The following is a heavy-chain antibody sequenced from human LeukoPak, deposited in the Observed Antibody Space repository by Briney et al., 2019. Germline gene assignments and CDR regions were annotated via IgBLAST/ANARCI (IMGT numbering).Heavy chain of an antibody. CDR1: GVTFSSYV. D-gene: IGHD3-10*01. CDR2: ISWNSGSI. V-gene: IGHV3-9*01. J-gene: IGHJ4*02. CDR3: AKDRVGYFDY. Sequence: GGSLRLSCEASGVTFSSYVMSWVRQAPGKGLEWVSGISWNSGSIGYADSVKGRFTISRDNAKNSLYLQMNSLRAEDTALYYCAKDRVGYFDYWGQGTLVTVSS.